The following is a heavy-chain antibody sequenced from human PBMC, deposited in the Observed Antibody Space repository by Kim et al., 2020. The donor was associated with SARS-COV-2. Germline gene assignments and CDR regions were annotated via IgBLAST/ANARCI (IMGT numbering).Heavy chain of an antibody. D-gene: IGHD6-19*01. J-gene: IGHJ4*02. CDR3: ARYATRPSRIGS. V-gene: IGHV3-7*01. Sequence: GGSLRLSCTASGFTFSIDWMTWVRQAPGKGLEWVANIKEDGSVKNYIDSVKGRFTISRDNAKNSLYLQMNSLRDEDTAVYYCARYATRPSRIGSWGQGTLVTVSS. CDR1: GFTFSIDW. CDR2: IKEDGSVK.